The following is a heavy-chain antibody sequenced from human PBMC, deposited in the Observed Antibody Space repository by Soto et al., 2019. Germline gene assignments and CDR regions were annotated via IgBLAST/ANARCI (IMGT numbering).Heavy chain of an antibody. CDR2: IIPILGIA. Sequence: QVQLVQSGAEVKKPGSSVKVSCKASGGTFSSYTISWVRQAPGQGLEWMGRIIPILGIADYAQKFQGRVTITADKSTSTAYMELSSLRSEDTAVYYCARGRPRSVVVAATELYNWFDPWGQGTLVTVSS. J-gene: IGHJ5*02. V-gene: IGHV1-69*02. CDR1: GGTFSSYT. D-gene: IGHD2-15*01. CDR3: ARGRPRSVVVAATELYNWFDP.